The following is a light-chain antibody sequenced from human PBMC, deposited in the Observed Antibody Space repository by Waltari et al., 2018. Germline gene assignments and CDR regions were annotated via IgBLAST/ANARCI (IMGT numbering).Light chain of an antibody. Sequence: QSALTQPPSASGSPGQSVTISCTGTSSDVGGYNYVSWYQQHPGKAPTLMIYEVSKRPSGVPDRCSGSKSGNTASLTVSGLQAEDEADYYCSSYAGSNNYVFVTGTKVTVL. J-gene: IGLJ1*01. CDR3: SSYAGSNNYV. CDR1: SSDVGGYNY. CDR2: EVS. V-gene: IGLV2-8*01.